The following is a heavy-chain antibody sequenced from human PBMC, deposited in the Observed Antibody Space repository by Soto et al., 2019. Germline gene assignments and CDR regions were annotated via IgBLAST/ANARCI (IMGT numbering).Heavy chain of an antibody. J-gene: IGHJ5*02. CDR2: IYYSGST. V-gene: IGHV4-31*03. D-gene: IGHD5-18*01. CDR3: ARAWGGIQIWLRWFDP. CDR1: GGSISSGGYY. Sequence: QVQLQESGPGLVKPSQTLSLTCTVSGGSISSGGYYWSWIRQHPGKGLEWIGYIYYSGSTYYNPSLKSRVTISVDTSKNQFSLKLSSVTAADTAVYYCARAWGGIQIWLRWFDPWGQGTLVTVSS.